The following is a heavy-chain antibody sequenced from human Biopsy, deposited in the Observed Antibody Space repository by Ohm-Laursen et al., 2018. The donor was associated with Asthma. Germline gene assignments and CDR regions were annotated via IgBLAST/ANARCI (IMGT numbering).Heavy chain of an antibody. V-gene: IGHV3-9*01. CDR1: GFSFDDCA. J-gene: IGHJ4*01. CDR2: ISWNSGNI. D-gene: IGHD3-22*01. Sequence: SLRLSCTASGFSFDDCAMHWVRQAPGKGLEWVSSISWNSGNIDYADSVKGRFTISRDNAKNSLYLQMQSLRPEDTAFYYCAKSAGYYDSTDYHNFWGRGTLVTVSS. CDR3: AKSAGYYDSTDYHNF.